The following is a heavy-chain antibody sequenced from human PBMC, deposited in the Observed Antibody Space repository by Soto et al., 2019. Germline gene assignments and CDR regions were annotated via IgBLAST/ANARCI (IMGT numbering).Heavy chain of an antibody. Sequence: GGSLILPGVASGFNFGSRAMSWVRQAPGEGLEWVSTITDTGGGTKYAESVRGRVTISRDNSKNTLYRQMSSLRAEDSAVYYCARGSKDSYPGSRIFDFWGRGTLVTVSS. CDR2: ITDTGGGT. V-gene: IGHV3-23*01. D-gene: IGHD3-10*01. CDR3: ARGSKDSYPGSRIFDF. J-gene: IGHJ4*02. CDR1: GFNFGSRA.